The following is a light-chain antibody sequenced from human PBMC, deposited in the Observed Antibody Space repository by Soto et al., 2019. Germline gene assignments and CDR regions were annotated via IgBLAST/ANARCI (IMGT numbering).Light chain of an antibody. CDR1: SNDIGLYNY. J-gene: IGLJ2*01. V-gene: IGLV2-14*01. CDR3: ASYARGSTLVV. Sequence: QSVLAQPASVSGSPGQSITISCTGTSNDIGLYNYVSWYQQHPGKAPKLIIYVVSRRPSGISNRFSASKSGNTASLTISGLQAEDEADYYCASYARGSTLVVFGGGTKVTVL. CDR2: VVS.